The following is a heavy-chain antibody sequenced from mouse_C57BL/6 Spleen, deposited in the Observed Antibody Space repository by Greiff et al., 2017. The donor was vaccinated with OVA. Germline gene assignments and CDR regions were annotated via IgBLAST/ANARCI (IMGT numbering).Heavy chain of an antibody. D-gene: IGHD1-1*01. CDR2: IDPSDSYT. CDR1: GYTFTSYW. V-gene: IGHV1-69*01. J-gene: IGHJ4*01. Sequence: VKLQQPGAELVMPGASVKLSCKASGYTFTSYWMHWVKQRPGQGLEWIGEIDPSDSYTNYNQKFKGKSTLTVDKSSSTAYMQLSSLTSEDSAVYYCAREGTTVYYYAMDYWGQGTSVTVSS. CDR3: AREGTTVYYYAMDY.